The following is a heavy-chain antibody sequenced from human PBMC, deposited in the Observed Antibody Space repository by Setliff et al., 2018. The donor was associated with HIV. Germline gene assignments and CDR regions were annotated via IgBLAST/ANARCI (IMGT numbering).Heavy chain of an antibody. CDR2: INPGGGSI. J-gene: IGHJ6*02. CDR3: ARGWGGQDSNYYGMDV. CDR1: GYTFTSYY. D-gene: IGHD3-16*01. Sequence: ASVKVSCKASGYTFTSYYMHWVRQAPGQGLEWMGVINPGGGSITYEQKFQGRVTMTRDTSTSTVHMELSSLRSEDTAMYYCARGWGGQDSNYYGMDVWGQGTTVTVSS. V-gene: IGHV1-46*01.